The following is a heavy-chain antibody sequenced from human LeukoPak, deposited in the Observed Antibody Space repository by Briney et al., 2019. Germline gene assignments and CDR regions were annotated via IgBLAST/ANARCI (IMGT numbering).Heavy chain of an antibody. Sequence: SQTPSLTCAISGDSVSSNSAAWNWIRQSPSRGLEWLGRTYYRAKWYNDYAVSVQSRINIKPDTSKNQFSLQLNSVTPEDTAEYYCARQSTTNSRYYGMDVWGQGTTVIVSS. CDR2: TYYRAKWYN. J-gene: IGHJ6*02. D-gene: IGHD1-14*01. V-gene: IGHV6-1*01. CDR3: ARQSTTNSRYYGMDV. CDR1: GDSVSSNSAA.